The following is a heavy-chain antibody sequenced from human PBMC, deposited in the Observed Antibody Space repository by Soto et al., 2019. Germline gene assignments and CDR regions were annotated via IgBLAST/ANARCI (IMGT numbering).Heavy chain of an antibody. V-gene: IGHV1-46*01. J-gene: IGHJ3*02. CDR2: INPSGGST. Sequence: ASVKVSCKASGYTFTSYYMHWVRQAPGQGLEWMGIINPSGGSTSYAQNFHVRVTMTRDTSTSTVYMELSSLKASDTAMYYCAKIIGYCRNNDCSWTFDIGGQGKTVTVSS. CDR3: AKIIGYCRNNDCSWTFDI. CDR1: GYTFTSYY. D-gene: IGHD2-2*03.